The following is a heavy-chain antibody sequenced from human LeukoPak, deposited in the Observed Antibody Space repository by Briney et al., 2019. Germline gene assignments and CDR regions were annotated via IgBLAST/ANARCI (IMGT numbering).Heavy chain of an antibody. J-gene: IGHJ4*02. V-gene: IGHV4-59*08. CDR3: ARQSMATSL. CDR2: IYYSGST. D-gene: IGHD5-24*01. CDR1: GGSISSHY. Sequence: SETLSLTCTVSGGSISSHYWSWIRQPPGKGLEWIGYIYYSGSTNYNPSLKSRVTVSVDTSKNQFSLKLSSVTAADTAVYYCARQSMATSLWGQGTLVTVSS.